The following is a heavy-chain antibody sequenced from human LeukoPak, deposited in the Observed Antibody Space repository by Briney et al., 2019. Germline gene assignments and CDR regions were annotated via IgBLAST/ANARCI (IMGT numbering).Heavy chain of an antibody. CDR3: AREKDYFDY. CDR1: GFTFSSYA. V-gene: IGHV3-30-3*01. CDR2: ISYDGSNK. Sequence: GGSLRLSCAASGFTFSSYAMHWVRQAPGKGLEWVAVISYDGSNKYYADSVKGRFTISRDNSKNTLYLRTNSLRAEDTAVYYCAREKDYFDYWGQGTLVTVSS. J-gene: IGHJ4*02.